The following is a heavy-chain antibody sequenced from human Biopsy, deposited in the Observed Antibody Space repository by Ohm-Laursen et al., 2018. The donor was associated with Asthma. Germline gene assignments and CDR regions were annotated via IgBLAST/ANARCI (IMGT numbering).Heavy chain of an antibody. CDR2: ISKDASTQ. V-gene: IGHV3-30*01. Sequence: SLRLSCAASGFSFSNFTIHWVRQAPGKGLEWVGVISKDASTQDYADSVKGRFTMARDNSKNTLDLQMNSLREEDTAVYYCVRDGTDDAFDIWGQGTVASVSS. CDR1: GFSFSNFT. D-gene: IGHD1-1*01. CDR3: VRDGTDDAFDI. J-gene: IGHJ3*02.